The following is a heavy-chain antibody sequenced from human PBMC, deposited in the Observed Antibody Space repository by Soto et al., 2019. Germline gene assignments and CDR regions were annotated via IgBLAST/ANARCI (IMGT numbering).Heavy chain of an antibody. V-gene: IGHV4-34*01. Sequence: SETLSLTCAVYGGSFSGYYWTWIRQSPEEGLEWIGEINNSGTVNYNPSLKSRVTVLVDTSKNQFSLKLKSLTAADTAVYYCARGVPLRVVVQTDAPDKYYFDSRGLGTLVTVSS. CDR3: ARGVPLRVVVQTDAPDKYYFDS. D-gene: IGHD2-15*01. J-gene: IGHJ4*02. CDR1: GGSFSGYY. CDR2: INNSGTV.